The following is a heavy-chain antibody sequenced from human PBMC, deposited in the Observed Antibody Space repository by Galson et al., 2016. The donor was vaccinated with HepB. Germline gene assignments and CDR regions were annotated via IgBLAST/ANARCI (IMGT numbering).Heavy chain of an antibody. CDR2: ISTSGST. Sequence: TLSLTCTVSDGSFSSGSYSWSWIRQPAGKGLEWIGRISTSGSTNYNPSLKSRVSISVDTSKNHFSLNLGSVTAADTAVYYCARSSNRGAAVVLNPWGQGTLVTVSS. V-gene: IGHV4-61*02. CDR1: DGSFSSGSYS. J-gene: IGHJ5*02. D-gene: IGHD5-18*01. CDR3: ARSSNRGAAVVLNP.